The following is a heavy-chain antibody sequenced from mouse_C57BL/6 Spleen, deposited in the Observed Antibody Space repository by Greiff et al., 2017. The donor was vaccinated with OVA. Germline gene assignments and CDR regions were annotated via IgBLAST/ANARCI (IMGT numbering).Heavy chain of an antibody. CDR2: IYPGDGDT. CDR1: GYAFSSSW. Sequence: QVQLQQSGPELVKPGASVKISCKASGYAFSSSWMNWVKQRPGKGLEWIGRIYPGDGDTNYNGKFKGKATLTADKSSSTAYMQLSSLTSEDSAVYCCARSSYGSSYNFDYWGQGTTLTVSS. V-gene: IGHV1-82*01. D-gene: IGHD1-1*01. CDR3: ARSSYGSSYNFDY. J-gene: IGHJ2*01.